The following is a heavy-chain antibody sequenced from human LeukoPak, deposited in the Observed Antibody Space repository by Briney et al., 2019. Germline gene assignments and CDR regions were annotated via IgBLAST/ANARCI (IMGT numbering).Heavy chain of an antibody. D-gene: IGHD4-17*01. CDR2: INHSGSA. CDR1: GGSFSGYY. V-gene: IGHV4-34*01. J-gene: IGHJ4*02. CDR3: ARGQGTVTTH. Sequence: SETLTLTCAVSGGSFSGYYWTWIRQPPGKGLEWIGEINHSGSANYNPSLKSRVTISLDTSKNQFSLKLSSVTAADTAVYYCARGQGTVTTHWGQGTLVTVSS.